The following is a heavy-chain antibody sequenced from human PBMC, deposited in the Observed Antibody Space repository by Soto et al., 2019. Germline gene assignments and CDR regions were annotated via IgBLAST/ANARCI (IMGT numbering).Heavy chain of an antibody. CDR3: ARLPGSYYAFDY. CDR1: GGSISSYY. J-gene: IGHJ4*02. D-gene: IGHD3-10*01. CDR2: IYYSGST. V-gene: IGHV4-59*01. Sequence: SETLSLTCTVSGGSISSYYWSWIRQPPGKGLEWIGYIYYSGSTNYNPSLKSRVTISVDTSKNQFSLKLSSVTAADTAVYYCARLPGSYYAFDYWGQGTLVTVSS.